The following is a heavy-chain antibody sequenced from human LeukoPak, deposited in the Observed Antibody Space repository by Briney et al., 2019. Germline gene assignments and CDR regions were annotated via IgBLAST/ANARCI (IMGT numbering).Heavy chain of an antibody. CDR1: DGSISSGSYY. D-gene: IGHD3-22*01. V-gene: IGHV4-61*02. J-gene: IGHJ4*02. CDR2: IYTSGST. CDR3: AREYRYYYDRSGSYYFDY. Sequence: SETLSLTCTVSDGSISSGSYYWSWIRQPAGKGLEWIGRIYTSGSTNYNPSLKSRVTISVDTSKNQLSLKLRSVTAADTAVYYCAREYRYYYDRSGSYYFDYWGQGTLVTVSS.